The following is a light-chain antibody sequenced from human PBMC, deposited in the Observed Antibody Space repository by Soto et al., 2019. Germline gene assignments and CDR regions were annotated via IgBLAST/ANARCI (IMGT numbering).Light chain of an antibody. J-gene: IGKJ4*01. Sequence: IHKTQSPSTPSAFVGGRHTITCRASQGISSYLAWYKQNQGKXPKXXIYAASTLQSGVPSRFSGSGSGTDLTITISCLQSEDGETDDCQQYYSYPLTFGGGTKVDIK. V-gene: IGKV1-8*01. CDR2: AAS. CDR1: QGISSY. CDR3: QQYYSYPLT.